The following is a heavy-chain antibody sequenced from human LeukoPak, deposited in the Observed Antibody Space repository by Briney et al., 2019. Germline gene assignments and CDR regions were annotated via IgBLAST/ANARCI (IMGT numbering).Heavy chain of an antibody. J-gene: IGHJ6*02. CDR1: GFTFSDYY. CDR2: ISSSGSTI. Sequence: GGSLRLSCAASGFTFSDYYMSWIRQAPGTGLEWVSYISSSGSTISYAGSVKGRFTISRDNAKNSLYLQMNSLRAEDTAVYYCARDGAVSLYYFYAMDVWGQGTTVTVAS. V-gene: IGHV3-11*01. D-gene: IGHD3-16*01. CDR3: ARDGAVSLYYFYAMDV.